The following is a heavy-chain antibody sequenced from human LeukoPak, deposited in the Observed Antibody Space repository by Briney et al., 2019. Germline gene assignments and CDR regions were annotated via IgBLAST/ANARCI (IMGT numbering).Heavy chain of an antibody. Sequence: SETLSLTCTVSGGSISSSSYYWGWIRQPPGKGLEWIGSIYYSGSTYYNPSLKSRVTISVDTSKNQFSLKLSSVTAADTAVYYCARGGYYYDSSGYYPDAFDIWGQGTMVTVSS. CDR1: GGSISSSSYY. J-gene: IGHJ3*02. V-gene: IGHV4-39*07. CDR2: IYYSGST. D-gene: IGHD3-22*01. CDR3: ARGGYYYDSSGYYPDAFDI.